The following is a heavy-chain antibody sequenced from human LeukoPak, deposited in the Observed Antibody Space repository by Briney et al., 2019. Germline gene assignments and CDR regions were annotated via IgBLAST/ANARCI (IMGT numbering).Heavy chain of an antibody. CDR2: IYTSGST. D-gene: IGHD2-2*01. V-gene: IGHV4-4*09. CDR3: ARVPIVVVPAAIWVYFDY. Sequence: SETLSLTCTVSGGSISTYYWSWIRQPPGKGLEWIGYIYTSGSTDYNPSLKSRVTISLDTSNNQFSLNLNSVTAADTAVYYCARVPIVVVPAAIWVYFDYWGQGTLVTVSS. CDR1: GGSISTYY. J-gene: IGHJ4*02.